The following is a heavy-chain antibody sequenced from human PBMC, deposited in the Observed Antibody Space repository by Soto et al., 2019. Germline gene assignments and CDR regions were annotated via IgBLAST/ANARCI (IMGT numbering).Heavy chain of an antibody. CDR3: VRRVSGNYDY. Sequence: EVQLPESGGGMVQPGGSLRLSCVASGFTFSSYDMHWVCQAPGKGLEYVSSISSNGGTTYYGNSVKGRFTISRDNSKNTLYLQMGSLRAEDMAVYYCVRRVSGNYDYWGQGTLVTVSS. J-gene: IGHJ4*02. D-gene: IGHD1-7*01. CDR1: GFTFSSYD. V-gene: IGHV3-64*01. CDR2: ISSNGGTT.